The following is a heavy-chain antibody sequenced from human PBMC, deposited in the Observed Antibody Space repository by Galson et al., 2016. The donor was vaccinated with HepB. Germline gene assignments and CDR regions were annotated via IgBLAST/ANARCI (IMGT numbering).Heavy chain of an antibody. Sequence: SLRLSCAASEFTFSTYGMHWVRQAPGKGLEWVALISFDGSNKYYADSVKGRFTVSRDNSRNTLYLQMNSLRVEDTALYYCAKELWVCRHQGVCYLDSWGQGTLVPVSS. CDR1: EFTFSTYG. J-gene: IGHJ4*02. V-gene: IGHV3-30*18. CDR2: ISFDGSNK. D-gene: IGHD2-21*01. CDR3: AKELWVCRHQGVCYLDS.